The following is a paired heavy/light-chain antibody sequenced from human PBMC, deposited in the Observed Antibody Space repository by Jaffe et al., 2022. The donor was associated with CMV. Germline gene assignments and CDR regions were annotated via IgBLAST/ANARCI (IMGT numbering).Heavy chain of an antibody. V-gene: IGHV3-15*01. J-gene: IGHJ4*02. Sequence: EVQLVESGGGLVKPGGSLRLSCAASGFIFSKAWMSWVRQAPGKGLEWVGRIKSKIDGETTYYAAPVEGRFTISRDDSKNTLYLQLNSLKTEDTGVYYCSTDIYYDYVWGTYGWGQGTLVTVAS. CDR2: IKSKIDGETT. CDR1: GFIFSKAW. D-gene: IGHD3-16*01. CDR3: STDIYYDYVWGTYG.
Light chain of an antibody. CDR2: NVK. CDR1: SSDVGGDYY. J-gene: IGLJ3*02. Sequence: QSALTQPASVSGSPGQSITISCTGTSSDVGGDYYVSWYQQYPGKAPKVMIYNVKNRPSGVSNRFSGSKSGNTASLTISGLQAEDEADYYCSSYSSSGTWVFGGGTKLTVL. V-gene: IGLV2-14*03. CDR3: SSYSSSGTWV.